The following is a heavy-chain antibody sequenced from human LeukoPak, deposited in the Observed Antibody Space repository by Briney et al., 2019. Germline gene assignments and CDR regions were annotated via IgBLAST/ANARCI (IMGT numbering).Heavy chain of an antibody. CDR1: GFTLSSYE. CDR2: IDYDGGSG. CDR3: ATYRQVLLPFES. J-gene: IGHJ4*02. Sequence: GGSLRLSCTVSGFTLSSYEMSWIRQAPGKGLEWVSSIDYDGGSGHYADSVKGRFTISRDNSNNTLFLHLNSLRGEDTAVYYCATYRQVLLPFESWGQGTLVTVSS. V-gene: IGHV3-23*01. D-gene: IGHD2-8*02.